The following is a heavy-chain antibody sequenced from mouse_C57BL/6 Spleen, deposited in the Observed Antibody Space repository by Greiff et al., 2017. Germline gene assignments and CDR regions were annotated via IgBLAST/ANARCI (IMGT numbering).Heavy chain of an antibody. CDR2: IYPGGGYT. J-gene: IGHJ4*01. V-gene: IGHV1-63*01. Sequence: VQLQQPGAELVRPGTSVKMSCKASGYTFTNYWIGWAKQRPGHGLEWIGDIYPGGGYTNYNEKFKGKATLTADKSSSTAYMQFSSLTSEDSAIYYCVICCDYEDYAMDYWGQGTSVTVSS. CDR1: GYTFTNYW. CDR3: VICCDYEDYAMDY. D-gene: IGHD2-4*01.